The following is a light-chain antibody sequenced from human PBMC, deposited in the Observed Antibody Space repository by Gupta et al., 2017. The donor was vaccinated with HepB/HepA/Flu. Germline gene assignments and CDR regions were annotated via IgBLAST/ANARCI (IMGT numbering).Light chain of an antibody. CDR2: DDS. CDR1: EIGLKS. CDR3: HGWDSVRHDIYVI. Sequence: YTLTQPPAVSVAPGKTATITCGGNEIGLKSVHWYQQAPGQAPRLVIYDDSDRPSGIPERFSGSNSGNTATLTISRVEAGDEADYYCHGWDSVRHDIYVIFGGGTKLTVL. J-gene: IGLJ2*01. V-gene: IGLV3-21*01.